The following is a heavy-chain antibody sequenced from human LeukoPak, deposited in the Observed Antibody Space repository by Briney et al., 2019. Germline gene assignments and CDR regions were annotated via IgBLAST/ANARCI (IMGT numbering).Heavy chain of an antibody. CDR2: ISGSGGST. J-gene: IGHJ4*02. V-gene: IGHV3-23*01. D-gene: IGHD5-12*01. CDR1: GFPLSSYG. CDR3: ARDPGSGYEEHFDY. Sequence: GGSLRLSCAASGFPLSSYGMSWVRQAPGKGLEWVSTISGSGGSTYYADSVKGRFTISRDNAKDSLYLQMNSLRAEDTAVYYCARDPGSGYEEHFDYWGQGTLVTVSS.